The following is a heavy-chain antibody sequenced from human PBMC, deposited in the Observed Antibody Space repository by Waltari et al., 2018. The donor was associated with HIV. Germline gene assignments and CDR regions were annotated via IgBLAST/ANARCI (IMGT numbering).Heavy chain of an antibody. CDR1: GGSISSYY. D-gene: IGHD3-16*02. CDR3: ARDGKDYDYVWGSYRPLDYGMDV. J-gene: IGHJ6*02. V-gene: IGHV4-4*07. Sequence: QVQLQESGPGLVKPSETLSLTCTVPGGSISSYYWSWIRPPAGKGLEWIGRIYTSGNTNYNPSLKSRVTMSVDTSKNQFSLKLSSVTAADTAVYYCARDGKDYDYVWGSYRPLDYGMDVWGQGTTVTVSS. CDR2: IYTSGNT.